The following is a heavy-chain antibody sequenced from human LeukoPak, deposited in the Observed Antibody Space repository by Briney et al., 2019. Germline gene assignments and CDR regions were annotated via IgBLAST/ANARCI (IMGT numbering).Heavy chain of an antibody. D-gene: IGHD3-10*01. CDR3: ASRSGSFSDALDI. Sequence: SETLCLTCAVSVGSIRSYYWGCIRQPPGKGLEWIGYIHYSESTKYNPSLKSRVTMSVDTSKNQFSLKLSSVTAADTAVYYCASRSGSFSDALDIWGQGTLVTVSS. J-gene: IGHJ3*02. CDR1: VGSIRSYY. CDR2: IHYSEST. V-gene: IGHV4-59*08.